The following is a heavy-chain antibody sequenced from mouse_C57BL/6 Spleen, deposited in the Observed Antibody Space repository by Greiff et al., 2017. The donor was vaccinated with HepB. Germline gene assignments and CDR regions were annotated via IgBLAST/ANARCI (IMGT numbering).Heavy chain of an antibody. CDR1: GFTFSNYW. CDR3: TGRDSSGYDAMDY. V-gene: IGHV6-3*01. D-gene: IGHD3-2*02. J-gene: IGHJ4*01. Sequence: EVKLVESGGGLVQPGGSMKLSCVASGFTFSNYWMNWVRQSPEKGLEWVAQIRLKSDNYATHYAESVKGRFTISRDDSKSSVYLQMNNLRADDTGIYYCTGRDSSGYDAMDYWGQGTSVTVSS. CDR2: IRLKSDNYAT.